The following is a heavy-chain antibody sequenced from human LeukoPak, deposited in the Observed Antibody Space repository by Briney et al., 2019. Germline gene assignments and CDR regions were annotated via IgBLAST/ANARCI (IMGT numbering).Heavy chain of an antibody. V-gene: IGHV3-33*01. CDR2: IWYDGSNK. D-gene: IGHD3-22*01. J-gene: IGHJ4*02. CDR3: ARSGYYYDSSGYYRFDY. Sequence: GSLRLSCAASGFTFSSYGMHWVRQAPGKGLEWVAVIWYDGSNKYYADSVKGRFTISRDNSKNTLYLQMNSLRAEDTAVYYCARSGYYYDSSGYYRFDYWGQGTLVTVSS. CDR1: GFTFSSYG.